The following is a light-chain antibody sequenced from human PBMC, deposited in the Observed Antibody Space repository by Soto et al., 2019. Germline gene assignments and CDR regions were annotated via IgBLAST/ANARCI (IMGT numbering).Light chain of an antibody. V-gene: IGKV2-24*01. J-gene: IGKJ1*01. CDR1: QTLVHSMGTTY. CDR3: MQTTRFSRT. Sequence: DIVMTQTPLSSPVTLGQPVSISCRSIQTLVHSMGTTYWDWFQQRPGQPPSPLIYKISNRFSGVPDRFSGSGAATDFTLKISRVEAEDVGVYYCMQTTRFSRTFGQGTKVEIK. CDR2: KIS.